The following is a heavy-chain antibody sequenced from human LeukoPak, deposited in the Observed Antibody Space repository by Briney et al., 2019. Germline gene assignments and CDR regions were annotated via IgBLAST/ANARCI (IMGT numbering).Heavy chain of an antibody. D-gene: IGHD2-8*01. CDR1: GLTLSGYT. CDR2: ISSSTTYI. CDR3: ARDLRMIYQFDY. V-gene: IGHV3-21*01. J-gene: IGHJ4*02. Sequence: GGSLRLSCAASGLTLSGYTMNWVRQAPGKGLEWVSSISSSTTYIYYADSLKGRFTVSRDNAKNSLYLQMNSLRVEDTAVYYCARDLRMIYQFDYWGQGTLVTVSS.